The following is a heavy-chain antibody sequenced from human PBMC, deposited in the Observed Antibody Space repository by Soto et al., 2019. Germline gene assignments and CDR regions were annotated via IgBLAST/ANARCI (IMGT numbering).Heavy chain of an antibody. CDR1: GGTFSRYA. V-gene: IGHV1-69*13. J-gene: IGHJ3*02. D-gene: IGHD4-4*01. Sequence: ASVKVSCKASGGTFSRYAISWVRQAPGQGLEWMGGIIPIFGTANYAQKFQGRVTITADESTSTAYMELSSLRSEDTAVYYCAREFTVTTLRSLPDPDAFDIWGQGTMVTVSS. CDR3: AREFTVTTLRSLPDPDAFDI. CDR2: IIPIFGTA.